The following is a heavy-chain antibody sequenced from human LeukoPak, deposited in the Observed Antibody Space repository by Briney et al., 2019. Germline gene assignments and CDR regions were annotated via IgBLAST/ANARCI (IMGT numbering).Heavy chain of an antibody. CDR2: INAGNGNT. CDR3: AREYVAAAADAFDI. J-gene: IGHJ3*02. Sequence: GASVKVSCKASGYTFTSYAMHWVRRAPGQRLEWMGWINAGNGNTKYSQKFQGRVTITRDTSASTAYMELSSLRSEDTAVYYCAREYVAAAADAFDIWGQGTMVTVSS. D-gene: IGHD6-13*01. V-gene: IGHV1-3*01. CDR1: GYTFTSYA.